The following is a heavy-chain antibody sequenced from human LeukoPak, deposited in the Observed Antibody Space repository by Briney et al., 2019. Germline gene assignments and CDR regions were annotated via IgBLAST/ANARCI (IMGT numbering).Heavy chain of an antibody. CDR3: ARDAYSGSYYGDGAFDI. CDR2: ISSCSSYI. CDR1: GFTFSSYS. Sequence: GGSLRLSCAASGFTFSSYSMNWVRQAPGKGLEWVSSISSCSSYIYYADSVKGRFTISRDNAKNSLYLQMNSLRAEDTAVYYCARDAYSGSYYGDGAFDIWGQGTTVTVSS. J-gene: IGHJ3*02. V-gene: IGHV3-21*01. D-gene: IGHD1-26*01.